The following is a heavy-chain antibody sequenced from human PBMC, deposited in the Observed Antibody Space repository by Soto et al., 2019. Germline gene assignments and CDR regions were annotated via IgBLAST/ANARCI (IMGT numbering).Heavy chain of an antibody. Sequence: VASVKVSCKASGYTFTGYYMHWVRQAPVQGPEWLGWINPNGGGTDYAHKFQGWVTMTRDTSISTAYMELSRLRSDDTAVYYCARYIAEVVGADTRFSYGMDVWGQGTSVTVSS. CDR1: GYTFTGYY. CDR3: ARYIAEVVGADTRFSYGMDV. D-gene: IGHD2-15*01. CDR2: INPNGGGT. J-gene: IGHJ6*01. V-gene: IGHV1-2*04.